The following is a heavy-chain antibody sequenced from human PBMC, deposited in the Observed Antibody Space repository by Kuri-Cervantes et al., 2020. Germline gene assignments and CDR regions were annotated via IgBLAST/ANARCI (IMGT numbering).Heavy chain of an antibody. D-gene: IGHD5-24*01. CDR3: VKSGGYNYRYFDY. CDR2: IWYDGSNK. CDR1: GFTISDYW. V-gene: IGHV3-33*06. Sequence: GESLKISCAASGFTISDYWMTWVRQAPGKGLEWVAVIWYDGSNKYYADSVKGRFTISRDNSKNTLYLQMNSLRAEDTAVYYCVKSGGYNYRYFDYWGQGTRVTVSS. J-gene: IGHJ4*02.